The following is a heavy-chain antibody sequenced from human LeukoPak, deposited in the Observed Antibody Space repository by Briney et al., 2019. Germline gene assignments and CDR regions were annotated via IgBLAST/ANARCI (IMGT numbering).Heavy chain of an antibody. CDR3: TRVVRIVGTPEYYYDY. J-gene: IGHJ4*02. CDR1: GVTFSDNY. Sequence: PGGSLRLSCAASGVTFSDNYMSWVRQAPGKGLEWVSVIYCGGTKYYADFVKGRFTTSRDKSKNTLYLQRNSLRADDTAGYYCTRVVRIVGTPEYYYDYWGQGTLLTASS. V-gene: IGHV3-66*01. D-gene: IGHD1-26*01. CDR2: IYCGGTK.